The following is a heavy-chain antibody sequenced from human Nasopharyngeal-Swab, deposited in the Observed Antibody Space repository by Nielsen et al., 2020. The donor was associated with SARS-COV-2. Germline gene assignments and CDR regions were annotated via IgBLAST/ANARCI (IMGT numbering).Heavy chain of an antibody. CDR3: ARDARIGYCSGGSCHFYYYYYMDV. CDR2: INPSGDST. Sequence: ASVKVSFKSSLYTFTIYYLHLVRQAPGQGLEWMGIINPSGDSTSYAQKFQGRVTMTRDTSTITVYMELSSLRSEDTAVYYCARDARIGYCSGGSCHFYYYYYMDVWGKGTTVTVSS. D-gene: IGHD2-15*01. CDR1: LYTFTIYY. V-gene: IGHV1-46*01. J-gene: IGHJ6*03.